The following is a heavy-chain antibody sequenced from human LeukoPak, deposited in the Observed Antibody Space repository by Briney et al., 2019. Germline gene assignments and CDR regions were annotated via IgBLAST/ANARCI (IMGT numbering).Heavy chain of an antibody. CDR2: IIPILGVP. J-gene: IGHJ1*01. CDR1: GGTFSSYA. V-gene: IGHV1-69*04. CDR3: ARDGVRYCSSTSCYVPEYIQH. D-gene: IGHD2-2*01. Sequence: ASVKVSCKASGGTFSSYAISWVRQAPGQGLEWMGRIIPILGVPNYAQKLQGRVTITADKSTTTAYMELSSLSSEDTAVYYCARDGVRYCSSTSCYVPEYIQHWGQGTLVTVSS.